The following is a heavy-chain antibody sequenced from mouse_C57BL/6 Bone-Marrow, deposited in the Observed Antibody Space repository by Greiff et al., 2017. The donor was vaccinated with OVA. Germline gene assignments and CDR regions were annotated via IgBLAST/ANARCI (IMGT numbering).Heavy chain of an antibody. CDR1: GFTFSSYT. D-gene: IGHD1-1*01. CDR2: ISGGGGNT. CDR3: ARWRITTVDYYFDY. V-gene: IGHV5-9*01. Sequence: EVKLVESGGGLVKPGGSLKLSCAASGFTFSSYTMSWVRQTPEKRLEWVATISGGGGNTYYPDSVKGRFTISRDNAKITLYLQMSSLRSEDTALYYCARWRITTVDYYFDYWGQGTTLTVSS. J-gene: IGHJ2*01.